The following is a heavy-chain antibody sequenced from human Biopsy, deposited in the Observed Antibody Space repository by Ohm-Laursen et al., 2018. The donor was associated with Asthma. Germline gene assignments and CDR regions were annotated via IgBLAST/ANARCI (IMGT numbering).Heavy chain of an antibody. D-gene: IGHD2-2*01. CDR1: GGSFSGYY. CDR3: ARVVGGYCSSTSCYGGYYYGMDV. V-gene: IGHV4-34*01. Sequence: SETLSLTCAVYGGSFSGYYWSWIRQPPGKGLEWIGEINHSGSTNYNPSLKSRVTISVDTSENQFSLKLSSVTAADTAVYYCARVVGGYCSSTSCYGGYYYGMDVWGQGTTVTVSS. J-gene: IGHJ6*02. CDR2: INHSGST.